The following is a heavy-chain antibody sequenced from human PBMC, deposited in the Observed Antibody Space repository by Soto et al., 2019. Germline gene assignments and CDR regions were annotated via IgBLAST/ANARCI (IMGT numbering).Heavy chain of an antibody. V-gene: IGHV4-30-2*01. CDR2: IYHSGST. D-gene: IGHD1-1*01. J-gene: IGHJ5*02. Sequence: QLQLQESGSGLVRPSQTLSLTCAVSGGSISSGGYSWNWIRQPPGKGLEWIGYIYHSGSTLYNPSLKSRVTISVAKSKNQFSLTLSSVTAAGTAVYYCARNQLEGNWFDPWGQGTLVTVSS. CDR1: GGSISSGGYS. CDR3: ARNQLEGNWFDP.